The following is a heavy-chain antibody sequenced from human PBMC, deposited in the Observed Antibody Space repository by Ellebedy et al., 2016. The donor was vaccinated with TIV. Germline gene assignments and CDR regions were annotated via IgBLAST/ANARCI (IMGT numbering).Heavy chain of an antibody. D-gene: IGHD4-17*01. J-gene: IGHJ4*02. Sequence: GGSLRLSCAASGFTFSSYAMHWVRQAPGKGLEWVAVISYDGSNKYYADSVKGRFTISRDNSKNTLYLQMNSLRAEDTAVYYCARDFYYGDYGPLDYWGQGTLVTVSS. V-gene: IGHV3-30-3*01. CDR3: ARDFYYGDYGPLDY. CDR2: ISYDGSNK. CDR1: GFTFSSYA.